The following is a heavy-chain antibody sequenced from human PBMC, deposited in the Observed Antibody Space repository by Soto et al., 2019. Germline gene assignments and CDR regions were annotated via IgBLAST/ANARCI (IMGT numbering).Heavy chain of an antibody. Sequence: SETLSLTCTVSGGSISSYYWSWIRQPPGKGLEWIGYIYYSGSTNYNPSLKSRVTISVDTSKNQFSLKLSSVTAADTAVYYCARSIAARPPFDYWGQGTLVTVSS. CDR1: GGSISSYY. D-gene: IGHD6-6*01. CDR2: IYYSGST. CDR3: ARSIAARPPFDY. J-gene: IGHJ4*02. V-gene: IGHV4-59*01.